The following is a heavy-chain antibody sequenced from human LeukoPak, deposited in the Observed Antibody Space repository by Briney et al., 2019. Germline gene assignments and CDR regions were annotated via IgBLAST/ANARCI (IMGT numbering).Heavy chain of an antibody. CDR1: GGTFSSYA. CDR3: ASGAYYYDSSGYFDY. D-gene: IGHD3-22*01. CDR2: INPNSGGT. Sequence: GASVKVSCKASGGTFSSYAISWVRQAPGQGLEWMGWINPNSGGTNYAQKFQGRVTMTRDTSISTAYMELSRLRSDDTAVYYCASGAYYYDSSGYFDYWGQGTLVTVSS. J-gene: IGHJ4*02. V-gene: IGHV1-2*02.